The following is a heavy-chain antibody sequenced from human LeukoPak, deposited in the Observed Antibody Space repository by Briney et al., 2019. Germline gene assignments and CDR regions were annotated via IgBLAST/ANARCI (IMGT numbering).Heavy chain of an antibody. CDR2: VYYSGST. Sequence: SETLSLTCTVSGGSISSSGHFWSWIRQHPGKGLEWIGYVYYSGSTYYNPSLKSRLTISVDTSKNQFSLKLSSVSAADTAVYYCARGDIYWDYWGQGTQVTVSS. CDR3: ARGDIYWDY. V-gene: IGHV4-31*03. J-gene: IGHJ4*02. CDR1: GGSISSSGHF. D-gene: IGHD2-15*01.